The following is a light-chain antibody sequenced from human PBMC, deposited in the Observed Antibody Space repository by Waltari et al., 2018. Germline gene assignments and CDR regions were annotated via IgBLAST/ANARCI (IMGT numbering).Light chain of an antibody. CDR3: SSYTSARTWV. CDR1: SSHVGGYKY. Sequence: QSALTQPASVSGSPGQSITLSCTGTSSHVGGYKYFSWHQQPPGKAPKLIIYDVSNRPSGVSNRFSGSKSGNTASLTISGLQAEDEAEYFCSSYTSARTWVFGGGTKLTVL. J-gene: IGLJ3*02. V-gene: IGLV2-14*03. CDR2: DVS.